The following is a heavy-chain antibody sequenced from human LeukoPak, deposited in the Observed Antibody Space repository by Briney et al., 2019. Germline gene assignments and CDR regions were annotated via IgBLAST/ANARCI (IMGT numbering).Heavy chain of an antibody. D-gene: IGHD6-13*01. J-gene: IGHJ4*02. CDR3: ARGGYHYSSSWYVIVY. Sequence: SETLSLTCAVYGGSFSGYYWSWIRQPPGKGLEWIGEINHSGSTNYNPSLKSRVTISVDTSKNQFSLKLSSVTAADTAVYYCARGGYHYSSSWYVIVYWGQGTLVTVSS. CDR2: INHSGST. V-gene: IGHV4-34*01. CDR1: GGSFSGYY.